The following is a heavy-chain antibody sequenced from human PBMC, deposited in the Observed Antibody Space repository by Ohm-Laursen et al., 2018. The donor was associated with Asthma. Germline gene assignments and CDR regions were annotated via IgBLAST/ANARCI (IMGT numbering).Heavy chain of an antibody. Sequence: SQTLSLTCTVSGGSISSASYFWIWIRQLPGKGLESIGYIYFSGSTYYNPSLMSRLTISVDTSSNQFSLKLSSVTAADTAVYYCATVRKDNGDYFFDHWGQGTLVTVSS. CDR2: IYFSGST. V-gene: IGHV4-31*03. D-gene: IGHD4-17*01. CDR3: ATVRKDNGDYFFDH. J-gene: IGHJ4*02. CDR1: GGSISSASYF.